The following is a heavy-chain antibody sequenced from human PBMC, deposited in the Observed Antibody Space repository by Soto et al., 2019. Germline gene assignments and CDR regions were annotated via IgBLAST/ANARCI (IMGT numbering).Heavy chain of an antibody. D-gene: IGHD3-9*01. V-gene: IGHV3-23*01. CDR3: AKTAGYDILTGYYYFDY. J-gene: IGHJ4*02. CDR1: GFTFSSYA. CDR2: ISGSGGST. Sequence: GGSLRLSCAASGFTFSSYAMSWVRQAPGKGLEWVSAISGSGGSTYYADSVKGRFTISRDNSKNTLYLQMNSLRAEDTAVYYCAKTAGYDILTGYYYFDYWGQGTLVTVSS.